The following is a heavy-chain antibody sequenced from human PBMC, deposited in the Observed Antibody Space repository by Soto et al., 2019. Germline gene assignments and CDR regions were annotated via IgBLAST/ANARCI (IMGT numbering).Heavy chain of an antibody. J-gene: IGHJ6*02. CDR3: ARGLYCSSTACHREVGMDV. CDR2: IRSRAYRGTT. CDR1: RFPFGFPFGDYA. V-gene: IGHV3-49*04. Sequence: SLRLSCTGSRFPFGFPFGDYAVTWVRQAPGKGLEWVGFIRSRAYRGTTEYAAAVQGRVSISRNDSTSIAHLEMNSLKIEDTAVYYCARGLYCSSTACHREVGMDVWGQGTTVTVSS. D-gene: IGHD2-2*01.